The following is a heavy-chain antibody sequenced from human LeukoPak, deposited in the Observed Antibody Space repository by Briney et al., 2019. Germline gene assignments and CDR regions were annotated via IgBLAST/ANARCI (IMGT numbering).Heavy chain of an antibody. J-gene: IGHJ1*01. CDR2: IYYSGST. V-gene: IGHV4-39*01. D-gene: IGHD3-22*01. Sequence: PSETLSLTCTVSGGSISSSSYYWGWIRQPPGKGLKWIGSIYYSGSTYYNPSLKSRVTISVDTSKNQFSLKLSSVTAADTAVYYCARLISTDSSGLLLYFQHWGQGTLVTVSS. CDR3: ARLISTDSSGLLLYFQH. CDR1: GGSISSSSYY.